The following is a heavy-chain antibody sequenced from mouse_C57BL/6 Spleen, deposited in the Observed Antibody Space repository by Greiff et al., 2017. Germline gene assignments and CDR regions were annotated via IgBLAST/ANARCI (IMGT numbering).Heavy chain of an antibody. CDR1: GYSITSGYY. V-gene: IGHV3-6*01. CDR3: ARDRDAFDY. Sequence: EVKLMESGPGLVKPSQSLSLPCSATGYSITSGYYWYWFRQFPGNKLEWMSYISYDGSNNYNPSLKNRISITRDTTKNQFFLKLSSVTTEDTSTYYCARDRDAFDYWGQGTTLTVSS. D-gene: IGHD3-1*01. CDR2: ISYDGSN. J-gene: IGHJ2*01.